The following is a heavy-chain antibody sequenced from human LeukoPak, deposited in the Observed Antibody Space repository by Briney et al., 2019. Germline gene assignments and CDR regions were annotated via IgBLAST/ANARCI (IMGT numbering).Heavy chain of an antibody. D-gene: IGHD2-8*01. CDR1: GFTFSNYD. V-gene: IGHV3-13*04. CDR2: INTAGDT. CDR3: VRVNGNAFDI. J-gene: IGHJ3*02. Sequence: PGGSLRLSCAASGFTFSNYDLHCVRQATGEGLEWVSGINTAGDTYYPGSVKGRFTISRENAENSLYLQMNNLRAGDTAVYYCVRVNGNAFDIWGQGTLVTVSP.